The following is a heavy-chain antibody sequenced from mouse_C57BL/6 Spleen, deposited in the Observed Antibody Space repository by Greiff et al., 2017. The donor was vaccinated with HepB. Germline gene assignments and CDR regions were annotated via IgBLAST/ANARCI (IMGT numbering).Heavy chain of an antibody. CDR1: GFTFTDYY. V-gene: IGHV7-3*01. CDR3: ARSYGSSYPLFDY. D-gene: IGHD1-1*01. Sequence: EVKLMESGGGLVQPGGSLSLSCAASGFTFTDYYMSWVRQPPGKALEWLGFIRNKANGYTTEYSASVKGRFTISRDNSQSILYLQMNALRAEDSATYYCARSYGSSYPLFDYWGQGTTLTVSS. CDR2: IRNKANGYTT. J-gene: IGHJ2*01.